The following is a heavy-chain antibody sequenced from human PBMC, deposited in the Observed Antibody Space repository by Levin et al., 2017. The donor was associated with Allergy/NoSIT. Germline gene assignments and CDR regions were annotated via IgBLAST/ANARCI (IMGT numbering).Heavy chain of an antibody. J-gene: IGHJ4*02. V-gene: IGHV4-34*01. CDR3: ARGGGGGEN. CDR1: GGSLSGYY. CDR2: ISQSGST. D-gene: IGHD2-21*01. Sequence: SSETLSLTCAVYGGSLSGYYWSWIRQPPGKGLEWIGEISQSGSTNYKSSLKSRVTISVDTSKNHFSLKLSSVTAADTAVYYCARGGGGGENWGQGTLVTVSS.